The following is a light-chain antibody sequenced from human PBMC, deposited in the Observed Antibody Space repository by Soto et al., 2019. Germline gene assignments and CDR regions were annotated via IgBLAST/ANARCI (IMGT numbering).Light chain of an antibody. CDR1: SSDVGGYNF. Sequence: QSALTQPASVSGSPGQSITISCTGTSSDVGGYNFVSWYQQHPGKAPKLIIYEVTHRPSGVSNRFSGSKSGNTASLTNSGLQAEDEADYYCSSYTASNILEVFGTGTKVTVL. V-gene: IGLV2-14*01. CDR2: EVT. CDR3: SSYTASNILEV. J-gene: IGLJ1*01.